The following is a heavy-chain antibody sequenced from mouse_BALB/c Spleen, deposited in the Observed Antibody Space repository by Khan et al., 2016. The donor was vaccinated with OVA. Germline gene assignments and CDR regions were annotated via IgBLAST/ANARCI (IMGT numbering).Heavy chain of an antibody. V-gene: IGHV2-3*01. D-gene: IGHD1-1*01. J-gene: IGHJ2*01. CDR2: IWGDGNT. Sequence: QVQLKEPGPGLVAPSQSLTITCTVSGLSLTTYGVSWVRQPPGKGLEWLGVIWGDGNTNYHSARISRLSIRKDNSKTQFFLKLNILQTDDTATYYCAKFYHGRSFYFDYWGQGSILTFSS. CDR3: AKFYHGRSFYFDY. CDR1: GLSLTTYG.